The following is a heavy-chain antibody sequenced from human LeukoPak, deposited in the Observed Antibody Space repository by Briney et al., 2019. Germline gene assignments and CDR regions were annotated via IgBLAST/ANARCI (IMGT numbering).Heavy chain of an antibody. CDR3: ARVTTGGSYYMDV. CDR2: ILHSGST. Sequence: SGTLSLTCAVSGDSVSSSNWWSWVRQTPGKGLEWNGEILHSGSTNYNPSLKSRVTISVDTSKNQFSLKVSFVTAADTAVYYCARVTTGGSYYMDVWGKGTTVTVSS. V-gene: IGHV4-4*02. J-gene: IGHJ6*03. CDR1: GDSVSSSNW. D-gene: IGHD1-1*01.